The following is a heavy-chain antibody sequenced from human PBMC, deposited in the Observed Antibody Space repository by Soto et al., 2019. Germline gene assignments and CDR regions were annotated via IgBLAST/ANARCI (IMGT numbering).Heavy chain of an antibody. CDR1: SGSVSSHSYY. V-gene: IGHV4-39*07. CDR2: FYSSGSI. J-gene: IGHJ5*02. Sequence: SSETLSLTCTVSSGSVSSHSYYWSWIRHHPGKGLEWIGSFYSSGSIIYNPPLRSRVSISGDTSSNQFSMSLTSVTAADTARYYCARMYSSGSGWFHPWGQGTLVTVSS. CDR3: ARMYSSGSGWFHP. D-gene: IGHD6-19*01.